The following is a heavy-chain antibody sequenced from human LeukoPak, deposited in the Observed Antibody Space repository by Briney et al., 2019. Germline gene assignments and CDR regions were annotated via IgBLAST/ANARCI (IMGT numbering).Heavy chain of an antibody. V-gene: IGHV3-7*01. CDR1: GFTLSSYW. D-gene: IGHD6-25*01. Sequence: GGSLRLSCAASGFTLSSYWMSWVRQAPGKGLEWVANIKQDGSEKYYVDSVKGRFTISRDNAKNSLYLQMNSLRAEDTAVYYCARGLAARYWGQGTLVTVSS. J-gene: IGHJ4*02. CDR3: ARGLAARY. CDR2: IKQDGSEK.